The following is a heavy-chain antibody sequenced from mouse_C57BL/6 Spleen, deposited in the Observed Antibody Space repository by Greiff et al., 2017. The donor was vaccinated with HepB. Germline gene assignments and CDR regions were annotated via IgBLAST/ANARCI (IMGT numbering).Heavy chain of an antibody. CDR3: ASTMVTTGFDY. D-gene: IGHD2-2*01. V-gene: IGHV1-7*01. CDR2: LNPSSGYT. CDR1: GYTFTSYW. J-gene: IGHJ2*01. Sequence: QVQLQQSGAELAKPGASVKLSCKASGYTFTSYWMHWVKQRPGQGLEWIGYLNPSSGYTKYNQKFKDKATLTADKSSSTAYMQLSSLTYEDSAVYYCASTMVTTGFDYWGQGTTLTVSS.